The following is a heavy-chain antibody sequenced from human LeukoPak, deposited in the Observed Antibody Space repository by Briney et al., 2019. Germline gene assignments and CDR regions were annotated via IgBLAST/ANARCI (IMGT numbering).Heavy chain of an antibody. CDR2: INPNSGGT. Sequence: ASVKVSCKTSGYTFTNYGISWVRQAPGQGLEWMGWINPNSGGTNYAQKFQDRVTMTRDTSISTAYMELSRLRSDDTAVYYCARDRGSYYGRAKNYFDYWGQGTLVTVSS. J-gene: IGHJ4*02. CDR1: GYTFTNYG. D-gene: IGHD1-26*01. V-gene: IGHV1-2*02. CDR3: ARDRGSYYGRAKNYFDY.